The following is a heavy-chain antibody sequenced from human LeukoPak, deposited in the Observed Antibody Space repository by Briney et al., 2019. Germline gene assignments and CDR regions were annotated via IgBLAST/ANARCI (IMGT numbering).Heavy chain of an antibody. CDR3: ARDPTYYYDSGGYCSDY. CDR1: GYTFTSYY. Sequence: SVKVSCKASGYTFTSYYMHWVRQAPAQGLEWMGIINPSGGSTSYAQKFQGRVTMTRDTSTSTVYMELSSLRSEDTAVYDCARDPTYYYDSGGYCSDYWGQGTLVTVSS. J-gene: IGHJ4*02. V-gene: IGHV1-46*01. CDR2: INPSGGST. D-gene: IGHD3-22*01.